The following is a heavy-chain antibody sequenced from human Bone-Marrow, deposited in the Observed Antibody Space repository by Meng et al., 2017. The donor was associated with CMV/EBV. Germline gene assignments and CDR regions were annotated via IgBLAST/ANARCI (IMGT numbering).Heavy chain of an antibody. CDR2: ISSSSSYI. V-gene: IGHV3-21*04. D-gene: IGHD2-2*01. CDR3: ASWEAVPAAMADY. CDR1: GFTFSSYS. J-gene: IGHJ4*02. Sequence: GESLKISCAASGFTFSSYSMNWVRQAPGKGLEWVSSISSSSSYIYYADSVKGRFTISRDNSKNTLYLQMNSLRAEDTAVYYCASWEAVPAAMADYWGQGTLVTVSS.